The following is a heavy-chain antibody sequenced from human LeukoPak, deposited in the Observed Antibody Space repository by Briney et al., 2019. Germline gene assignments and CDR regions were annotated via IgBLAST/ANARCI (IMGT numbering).Heavy chain of an antibody. Sequence: GGSLRLSCAASGVTVSSNYMNWVRQAPGKGPEWVSIIYSGGNTYYADSVKGRFTISRDNSKNTLYLQMNGLRAEDTAVYYCARQQDTTNPGYWGQGTLVTVSS. J-gene: IGHJ4*02. V-gene: IGHV3-66*04. CDR2: IYSGGNT. D-gene: IGHD5-18*01. CDR3: ARQQDTTNPGY. CDR1: GVTVSSNY.